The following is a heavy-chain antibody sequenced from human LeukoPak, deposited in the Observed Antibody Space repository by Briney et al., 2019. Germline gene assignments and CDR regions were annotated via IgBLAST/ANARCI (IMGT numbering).Heavy chain of an antibody. CDR1: AYTFTGYY. V-gene: IGHV1-2*02. CDR3: ARGSSWYEAFHI. Sequence: ASVKVSCKASAYTFTGYYMQWVRQAPGQGLEWMGWINPNSGGANYAQKFQGRVTMTRDTSISTAYMELSRLRSDDTAAYYCARGSSWYEAFHIWGQGTMVTVSS. CDR2: INPNSGGA. D-gene: IGHD6-13*01. J-gene: IGHJ3*02.